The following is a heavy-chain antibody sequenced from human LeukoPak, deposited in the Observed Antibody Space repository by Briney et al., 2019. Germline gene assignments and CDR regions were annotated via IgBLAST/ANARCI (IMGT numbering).Heavy chain of an antibody. D-gene: IGHD6-13*01. CDR2: ISSSSSYI. V-gene: IGHV3-21*01. J-gene: IGHJ4*02. CDR1: GFTFSSYS. Sequence: GSLRLSCAASGFTFSSYSMNWVRQAPGKGLEWVSSISSSSSYIYYADSVKGRFTISRDNAKNSLYLQTNSLRAEDTAVYYCARDSSWFTPNFDYWGQGTLVTVSS. CDR3: ARDSSWFTPNFDY.